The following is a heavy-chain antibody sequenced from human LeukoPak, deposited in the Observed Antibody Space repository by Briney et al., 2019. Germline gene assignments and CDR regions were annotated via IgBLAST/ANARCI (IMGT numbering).Heavy chain of an antibody. V-gene: IGHV1-18*01. CDR3: ARDSSDDYYYYGMDV. Sequence: ASVKVSCTASGYTFTSYGISWVRQAPGQGLEWMGWISAYNGNTNYAQKLQGRVTMTTDTSTSTAYMELRSLRSDDTAVYYCARDSSDDYYYYGMDVWGQGTTVTVSS. CDR1: GYTFTSYG. J-gene: IGHJ6*02. CDR2: ISAYNGNT. D-gene: IGHD6-19*01.